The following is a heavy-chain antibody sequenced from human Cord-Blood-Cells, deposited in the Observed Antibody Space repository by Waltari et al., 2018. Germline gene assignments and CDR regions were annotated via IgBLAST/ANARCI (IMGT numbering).Heavy chain of an antibody. CDR2: INHSGST. CDR3: ARRQGELSLYQAYWYFDL. J-gene: IGHJ2*01. Sequence: QVQLQQWGAGLLKPSETLSLTCAVYGGSFSGYYWSRIRQPPGKGLEWIGEINHSGSTNYKPSLKSRVTISVDTSKNQFSLKLSSVTAADTAVYYCARRQGELSLYQAYWYFDLWGRGTLVTVSS. CDR1: GGSFSGYY. D-gene: IGHD3-16*02. V-gene: IGHV4-34*01.